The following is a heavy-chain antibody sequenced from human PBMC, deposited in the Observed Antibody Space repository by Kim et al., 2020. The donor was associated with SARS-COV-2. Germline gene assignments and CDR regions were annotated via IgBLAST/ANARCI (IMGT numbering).Heavy chain of an antibody. CDR1: GFTFSSYA. V-gene: IGHV3-30*04. D-gene: IGHD7-27*01. Sequence: GGSLRLSCAASGFTFSSYAMHWVRQAPGKGLEWVAVTSYDAKNIFYVDSVKGRFTISRDNSKNTLYLQMNSLRAEDTAVYYCARDNSWGTHHDYWGQGTLVTVSS. CDR3: ARDNSWGTHHDY. J-gene: IGHJ4*02. CDR2: TSYDAKNI.